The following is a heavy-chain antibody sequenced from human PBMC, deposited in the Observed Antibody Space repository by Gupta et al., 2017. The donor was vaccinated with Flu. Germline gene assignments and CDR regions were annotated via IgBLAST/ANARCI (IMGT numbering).Heavy chain of an antibody. J-gene: IGHJ6*02. Sequence: QVQLQESGPGLVKPSETLSLTCTVSGGSISSYYWRWIRQPAGKGLEWIGRIYTSGSTNYNPSLKSRVTMSVDTSKNQFSLKLSSVTAADTAVYYCARDLITGGAYGDHGGYGMDVWGQGTTVTVSS. D-gene: IGHD4-17*01. V-gene: IGHV4-4*07. CDR3: ARDLITGGAYGDHGGYGMDV. CDR1: GGSISSYY. CDR2: IYTSGST.